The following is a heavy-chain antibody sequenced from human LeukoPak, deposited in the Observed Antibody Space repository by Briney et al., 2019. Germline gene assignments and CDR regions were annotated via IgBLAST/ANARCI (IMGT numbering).Heavy chain of an antibody. J-gene: IGHJ4*02. Sequence: GGSLRLSCAASGFSVSTTYMNWVRQAPGKGLEWVSMLYSGGTTYYAESVKGRFTISRDNAKNTLYLQMNSLRAEDTAVYYCTREDFGGMDYWGPGTLVTVSS. D-gene: IGHD3-10*01. CDR1: GFSVSTTY. V-gene: IGHV3-53*01. CDR2: LYSGGTT. CDR3: TREDFGGMDY.